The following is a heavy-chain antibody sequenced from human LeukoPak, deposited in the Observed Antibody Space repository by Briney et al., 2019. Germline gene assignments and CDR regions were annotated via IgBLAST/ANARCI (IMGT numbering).Heavy chain of an antibody. CDR1: GGSFSGYY. CDR2: INHNGST. J-gene: IGHJ6*04. D-gene: IGHD4-17*01. V-gene: IGHV4-34*01. CDR3: ARGTTVTTARGYYGMDV. Sequence: SETLSLTCAASGGSFSGYYWSWIRQPPGKGLEWIGEINHNGSTNYKPFLKSRVTISVDTSNNQFSLKPSSVTAADTAVYYCARGTTVTTARGYYGMDVWGKGTTVTVSS.